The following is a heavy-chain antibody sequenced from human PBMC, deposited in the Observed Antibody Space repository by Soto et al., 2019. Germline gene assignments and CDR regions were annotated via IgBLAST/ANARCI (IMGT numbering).Heavy chain of an antibody. CDR1: GYTFTGYY. D-gene: IGHD3-3*01. CDR3: ARYRRPVLRFLEWLSTATFDY. Sequence: PRASVKVSCKASGYTFTGYYMHRVRQAPGQGLEWMGWINPNSGGPNYAQKCQGRVTMTRDTSISTAYMELSRLRSDDKAVYYCARYRRPVLRFLEWLSTATFDYWGQGTLVTVSS. J-gene: IGHJ4*02. V-gene: IGHV1-2*02. CDR2: INPNSGGP.